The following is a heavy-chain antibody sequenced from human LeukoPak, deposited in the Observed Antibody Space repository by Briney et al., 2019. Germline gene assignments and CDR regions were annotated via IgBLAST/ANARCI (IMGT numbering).Heavy chain of an antibody. Sequence: GASVTVSLTTSAYSFTAFYIHWVRQAPAQGHERMGWIPPRRGDTGYAHKVQGRVTITIDTSISTASLDLSSLSSDATAAYYCCREGDYGTGSYHRGCIVSWGQGTPVTVSP. CDR2: IPPRRGDT. CDR1: AYSFTAFY. CDR3: CREGDYGTGSYHRGCIVS. J-gene: IGHJ4*02. V-gene: IGHV1-2*02. D-gene: IGHD3-10*01.